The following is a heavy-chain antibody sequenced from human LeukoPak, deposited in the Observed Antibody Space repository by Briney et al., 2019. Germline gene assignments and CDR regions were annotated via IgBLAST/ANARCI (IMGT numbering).Heavy chain of an antibody. D-gene: IGHD3-22*01. J-gene: IGHJ3*02. CDR1: GCTFDDYA. Sequence: GRSLRLSCAASGCTFDDYAMHWVRQAPGKGLEWVSGISWNSGSIGYADSVKGRFTISRDNAKNSLYLQMNSLRAEDMALYYCAKDIMRSSARAFEIWGQGTMVTVSS. CDR2: ISWNSGSI. CDR3: AKDIMRSSARAFEI. V-gene: IGHV3-9*03.